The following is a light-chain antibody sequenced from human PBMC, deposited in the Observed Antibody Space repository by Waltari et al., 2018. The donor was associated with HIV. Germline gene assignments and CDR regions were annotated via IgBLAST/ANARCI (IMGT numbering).Light chain of an antibody. Sequence: QSVLTQPPSVSGAPGQRVTISCSGSRSNIGARFDVHWYQQIPGTAPKLLIYGNSNRPSGVPDRFSGSKSGTSASLAITWLQAEDEADYYCQSYDSSLSGSVFGGGTKLTVL. CDR3: QSYDSSLSGSV. V-gene: IGLV1-40*01. CDR1: RSNIGARFD. CDR2: GNS. J-gene: IGLJ3*02.